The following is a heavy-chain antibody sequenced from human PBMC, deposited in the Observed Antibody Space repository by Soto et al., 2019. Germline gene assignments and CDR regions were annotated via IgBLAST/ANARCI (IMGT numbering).Heavy chain of an antibody. D-gene: IGHD6-19*01. CDR2: ISGSGGST. V-gene: IGHV3-23*01. CDR3: AKAVAGTPSYYYYGMDV. CDR1: GFTFSSYA. J-gene: IGHJ6*02. Sequence: HPGGSLRLSCAASGFTFSSYAMSWVRQAPGKGLEWVSAISGSGGSTNYADSVKGRFTISRDNSKNTLYLQMNSLRAEDTAVYYCAKAVAGTPSYYYYGMDVWGQGTTVTVSS.